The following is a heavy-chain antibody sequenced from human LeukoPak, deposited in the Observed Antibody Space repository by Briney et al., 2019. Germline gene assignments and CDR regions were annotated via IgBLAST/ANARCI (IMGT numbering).Heavy chain of an antibody. J-gene: IGHJ4*02. CDR1: GGSISSSNYY. Sequence: PSETLSLTCTVPGGSISSSNYYWGWIRQPPGEGLEWIGNIYYSGSTHYNPSLKSRLTISVDTSKNQFSLNLSSVTAADTAVYYCAKQYTYGTTDYWGQGTLVTVS. CDR3: AKQYTYGTTDY. CDR2: IYYSGST. D-gene: IGHD5-18*01. V-gene: IGHV4-39*01.